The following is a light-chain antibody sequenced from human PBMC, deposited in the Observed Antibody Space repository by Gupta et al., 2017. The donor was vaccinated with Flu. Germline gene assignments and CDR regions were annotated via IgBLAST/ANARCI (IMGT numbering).Light chain of an antibody. CDR3: QSFDSTNRV. V-gene: IGLV6-57*03. CDR2: EDN. J-gene: IGLJ3*02. Sequence: NFMLTQPRSVSESPGKTVTLSCTRSSGSIASSYVQWYQQRPGGAPTTVILEDNQRASGVPDRFSGSIDSSSNSASLTISGLKTEDEADYYCQSFDSTNRVFGGGTKLIVL. CDR1: SGSIASSY.